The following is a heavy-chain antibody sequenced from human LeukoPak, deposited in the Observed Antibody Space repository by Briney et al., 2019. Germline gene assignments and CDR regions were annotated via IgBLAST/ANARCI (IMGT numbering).Heavy chain of an antibody. CDR3: ARENVGSSWYYYYYYGMDV. CDR2: INHSGST. Sequence: SETLSLTCAVYGGSFSGYYWSWIRQPPGKGLEWIGEINHSGSTNYNPSLKSRVTISVDTSKNQFSLKLSSVTAADTAVYYCARENVGSSWYYYYYYGMDVWGQGTTVTVSS. D-gene: IGHD6-13*01. CDR1: GGSFSGYY. J-gene: IGHJ6*02. V-gene: IGHV4-34*01.